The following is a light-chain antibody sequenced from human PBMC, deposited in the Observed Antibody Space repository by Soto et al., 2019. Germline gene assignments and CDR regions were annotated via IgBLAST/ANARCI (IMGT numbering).Light chain of an antibody. J-gene: IGKJ1*01. CDR1: QTISSW. Sequence: DIQMTQSPSTLSASVGDRVTITCRASQTISSWLAWYQQKPGKAPKLLIYKASSLESGVSSRFSGSGSGTEFTLTISSLHPDDFATYYCQKYNSYSRTFGRGTKV. V-gene: IGKV1-5*03. CDR3: QKYNSYSRT. CDR2: KAS.